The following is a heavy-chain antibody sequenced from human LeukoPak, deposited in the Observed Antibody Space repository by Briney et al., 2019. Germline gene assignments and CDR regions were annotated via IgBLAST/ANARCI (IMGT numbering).Heavy chain of an antibody. CDR2: ISAYNGDT. CDR3: ARMYYDILTGYYDY. D-gene: IGHD3-9*01. J-gene: IGHJ4*02. Sequence: ASVKVSCKASGYTFTSYGINWVRQAPGQGLEWMGWISAYNGDTNYAQKLQGRVTMTTDTSTSTAYMELSSLRSEDTAVYYCARMYYDILTGYYDYWGQGTLVTVSS. CDR1: GYTFTSYG. V-gene: IGHV1-18*01.